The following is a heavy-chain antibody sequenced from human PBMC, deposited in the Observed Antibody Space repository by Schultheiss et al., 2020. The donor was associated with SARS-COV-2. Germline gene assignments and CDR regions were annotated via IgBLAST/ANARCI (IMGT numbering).Heavy chain of an antibody. V-gene: IGHV4-34*01. CDR1: GGSFSGYY. D-gene: IGHD6-19*01. CDR3: ARGGSGWGLDAFDI. CDR2: INHSGST. J-gene: IGHJ3*02. Sequence: GSLRLSCAVYGGSFSGYYWSWIRQPPGKGLEWIGEINHSGSTNYNPSLKSRVTISVDTSKNQFSLKLSSVTAADTAVYYCARGGSGWGLDAFDIWGQGTMVTVSS.